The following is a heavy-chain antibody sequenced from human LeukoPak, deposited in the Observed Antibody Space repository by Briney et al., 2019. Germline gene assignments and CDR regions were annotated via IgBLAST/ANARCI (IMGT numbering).Heavy chain of an antibody. CDR1: GGSISSYY. J-gene: IGHJ1*01. V-gene: IGHV4-4*07. CDR2: IYTSGST. CDR3: ARHDSHSDVVVPAAAH. D-gene: IGHD2-2*01. Sequence: SSETLSLTCTVSGGSISSYYWSWIRQPAGKGLEWIGRIYTSGSTNYNPSLKSRVTMSVDTSKNQFSLKLSSVTAADTAVYYCARHDSHSDVVVPAAAHWGQGTLVTVSS.